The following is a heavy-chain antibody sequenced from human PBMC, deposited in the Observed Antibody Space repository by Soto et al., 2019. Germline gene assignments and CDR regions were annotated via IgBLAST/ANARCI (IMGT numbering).Heavy chain of an antibody. D-gene: IGHD4-17*01. Sequence: QVQLVQSGAEVKRPGSSVKVSCKASGGTFSNYAINWVRQAPGQGLEWMGGIIPIFGTPNYAQKFQGRVTITADRSTSTAYMELSNLRSEDTAVYFCARDPDYGGNSGLGLVDHWGQGTLVTVSS. CDR3: ARDPDYGGNSGLGLVDH. J-gene: IGHJ4*02. CDR2: IIPIFGTP. V-gene: IGHV1-69*06. CDR1: GGTFSNYA.